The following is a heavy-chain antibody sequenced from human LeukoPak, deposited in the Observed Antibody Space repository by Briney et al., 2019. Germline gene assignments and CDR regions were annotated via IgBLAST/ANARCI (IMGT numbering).Heavy chain of an antibody. J-gene: IGHJ5*01. CDR1: GFIFSHLS. CDR2: ISSSSTYI. D-gene: IGHD3-16*02. CDR3: VRVGVRAWFDS. V-gene: IGHV3-21*01. Sequence: GGSLRLSCAASGFIFSHLSMNWVRQAPGKGQEWVSAISSSSTYIQYADSVKGRFTISREDTKNSLYLQLDSLRVEDTAVDYCVRVGVRAWFDSWGQGTLVTVSS.